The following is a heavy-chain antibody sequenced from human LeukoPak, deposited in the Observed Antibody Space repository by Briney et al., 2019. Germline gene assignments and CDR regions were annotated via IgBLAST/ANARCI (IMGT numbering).Heavy chain of an antibody. D-gene: IGHD6-19*01. Sequence: SETLSLTCTDSGGSISSYYWSWIRQPPGKGLEWIGYIYYSGSTNYNPSLKSRVTISVDTSKNQFSLKLSSVTAADTAVYYCAAVAGTTFDYWGQGTLVTVSS. CDR2: IYYSGST. J-gene: IGHJ4*02. V-gene: IGHV4-59*08. CDR3: AAVAGTTFDY. CDR1: GGSISSYY.